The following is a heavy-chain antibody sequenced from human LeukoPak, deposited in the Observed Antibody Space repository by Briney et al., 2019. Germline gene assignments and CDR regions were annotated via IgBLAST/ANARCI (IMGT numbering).Heavy chain of an antibody. V-gene: IGHV1-69*05. J-gene: IGHJ3*02. CDR1: GGTFSSYA. Sequence: GASVTVSCKTSGGTFSSYAISWVRQAPGQGLEWMGGVIPMFDTITYAQKFRGRVTTTTDESTGTAYMKLSSLRSEDTAMYYCARGRYCSSTSCPPGPFDIWGQGTLVTVSS. CDR3: ARGRYCSSTSCPPGPFDI. CDR2: VIPMFDTI. D-gene: IGHD2-2*01.